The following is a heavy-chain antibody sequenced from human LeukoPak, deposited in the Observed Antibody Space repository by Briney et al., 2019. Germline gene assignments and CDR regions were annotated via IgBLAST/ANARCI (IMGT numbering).Heavy chain of an antibody. D-gene: IGHD3-22*01. V-gene: IGHV5-51*01. CDR3: ARRLLGYYDSSGYPYYDAFDI. Sequence: GESLKISCKGSGYSFTSYWIGWVRQMPGKGLEWVGIIYPGDSDTRYSPSFQGQVTISADKSISTAYLQWSSLKASDTAMYYCARRLLGYYDSSGYPYYDAFDIWGQGTMVTVSS. CDR2: IYPGDSDT. CDR1: GYSFTSYW. J-gene: IGHJ3*02.